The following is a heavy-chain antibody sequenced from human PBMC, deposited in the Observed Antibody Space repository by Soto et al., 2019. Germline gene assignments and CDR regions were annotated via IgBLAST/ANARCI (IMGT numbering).Heavy chain of an antibody. CDR3: ARDLVVATVTTPLDSYYYYYGMDV. CDR2: IWYDGSNK. D-gene: IGHD4-4*01. Sequence: GGSLRLSCAASGFTFSSYGMHWVRQAPGKGLEWVAVIWYDGSNKYYADSVKGRFTISRDNSKNTLYLQMNSLRAEDTAVYYCARDLVVATVTTPLDSYYYYYGMDVWGQGTTVTVSS. J-gene: IGHJ6*02. CDR1: GFTFSSYG. V-gene: IGHV3-33*01.